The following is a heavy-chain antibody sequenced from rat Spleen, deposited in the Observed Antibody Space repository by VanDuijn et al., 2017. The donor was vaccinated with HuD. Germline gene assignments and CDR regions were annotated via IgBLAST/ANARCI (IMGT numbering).Heavy chain of an antibody. CDR1: GFTFSNYG. D-gene: IGHD5-1*01. J-gene: IGHJ3*01. CDR2: ISYDGSST. Sequence: EVQLVESGGGLVQPGRSLKLSCAASGFTFSNYGMAWVRQAPTKGLEWVATISYDGSSTYYRDSVKGRFTISRDNAKSTLYLQMDSLRSEDTATYYCARGTGSSAYWGQGTLVTVSS. CDR3: ARGTGSSAY. V-gene: IGHV5-29*01.